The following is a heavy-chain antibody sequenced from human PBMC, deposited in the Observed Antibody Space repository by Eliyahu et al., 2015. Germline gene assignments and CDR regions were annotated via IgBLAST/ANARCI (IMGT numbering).Heavy chain of an antibody. CDR3: ARDGYSSKNDY. Sequence: QVQLKQWGAGLLKPSETLSXTCAXXGGSTGGYYWSWIRXPPGKGLEWIGEMNLSGTTNYNPSLKSRVTISVDTSKNQSSLKLTXVTAADTAVYFCARDGYSSKNDYWGQGTLVTVSS. D-gene: IGHD5-12*01. J-gene: IGHJ4*02. CDR1: GGSTGGYY. V-gene: IGHV4-34*01. CDR2: MNLSGTT.